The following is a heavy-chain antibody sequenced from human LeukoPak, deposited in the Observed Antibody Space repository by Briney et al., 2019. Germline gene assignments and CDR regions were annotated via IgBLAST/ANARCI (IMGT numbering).Heavy chain of an antibody. J-gene: IGHJ4*02. V-gene: IGHV3-21*01. CDR2: ISSSSSYI. CDR1: GFTFSSYS. CDR3: ARGKYSSGWHADY. D-gene: IGHD6-19*01. Sequence: PGGSLRLSCAASGFTFSSYSMNWVRQAPGKGLEWVSSISSSSSYIYYADSVKGRFTISRDNAKNSLYLQMNSLGAEDTAVYYCARGKYSSGWHADYWGQGTLVTVSS.